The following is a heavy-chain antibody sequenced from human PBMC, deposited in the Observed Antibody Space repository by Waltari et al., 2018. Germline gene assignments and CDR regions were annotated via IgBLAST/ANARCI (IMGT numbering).Heavy chain of an antibody. V-gene: IGHV3-53*02. CDR1: GFTVSSNY. J-gene: IGHJ6*02. CDR3: ARWGTGGTAMVRPYYYYGMDV. CDR2: IYSGGST. Sequence: EVQLVETGGGLIQPGGSLRLSCAASGFTVSSNYMSCVRQAQGKGLEGFSVIYSGGSTYYAESVKGRFTISRDNSKNTLYLQMNSLRAEDTAVYYCARWGTGGTAMVRPYYYYGMDVWGQGTTVTVSS. D-gene: IGHD5-18*01.